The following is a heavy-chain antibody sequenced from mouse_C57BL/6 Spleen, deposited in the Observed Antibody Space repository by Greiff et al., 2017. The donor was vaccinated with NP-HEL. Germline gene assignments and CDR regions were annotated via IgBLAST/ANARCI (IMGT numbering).Heavy chain of an antibody. D-gene: IGHD2-5*01. CDR1: GYTFTSYG. J-gene: IGHJ2*01. Sequence: QVQLQQSGAELARPGASVKLSCKASGYTFTSYGISWVKQRPGQGLEWIGEIYPRSGNTYYNEKFKGKATLTADKSSRTAYMELRSLTSEDSAVYFCARDGYSNYVFDYWGQGTTLTVSS. V-gene: IGHV1-81*01. CDR2: IYPRSGNT. CDR3: ARDGYSNYVFDY.